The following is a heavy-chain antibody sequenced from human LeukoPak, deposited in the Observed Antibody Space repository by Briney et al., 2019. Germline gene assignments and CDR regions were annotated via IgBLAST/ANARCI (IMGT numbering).Heavy chain of an antibody. CDR1: GGSISSISSY. Sequence: SETLSLTCTVSGGSISSISSYWGWIRQPPGKGLEWFGSMYYSGSTYYNPSPKSPFTISVDTSKNPFSLTLSSVTAAHTAVYYCARHVSHYDFWLGYWGHGTLVTVSS. D-gene: IGHD3-3*01. CDR2: MYYSGST. CDR3: ARHVSHYDFWLGY. V-gene: IGHV4-39*01. J-gene: IGHJ4*01.